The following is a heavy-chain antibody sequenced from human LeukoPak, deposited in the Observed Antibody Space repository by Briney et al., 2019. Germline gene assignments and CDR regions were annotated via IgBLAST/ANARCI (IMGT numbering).Heavy chain of an antibody. V-gene: IGHV3-9*01. CDR1: GFTFDDYA. J-gene: IGHJ6*02. CDR2: ISWNSGSI. CDR3: ARRSRYQLPLTRSLNYYYYGMDV. D-gene: IGHD2-2*01. Sequence: QPGGSLRLSCAASGFTFDDYAMHWVRQAPGKGLEWVSGISWNSGSIGYADSVKGRFTISRDNSKNTLYLQMNSLRAEDTAVYYCARRSRYQLPLTRSLNYYYYGMDVWGQGTTVTVSS.